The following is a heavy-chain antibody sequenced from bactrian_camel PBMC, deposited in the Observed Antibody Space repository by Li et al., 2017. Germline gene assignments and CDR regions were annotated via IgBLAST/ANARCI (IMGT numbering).Heavy chain of an antibody. CDR2: ISNGGGTT. V-gene: IGHV3S40*01. D-gene: IGHD5*01. CDR3: VRDRGNWSFGP. CDR1: GFTFSRYY. J-gene: IGHJ6*01. Sequence: VQLVESGGGLVQPGGSLRLSCAASGFTFSRYYMSWVLQAPGKGLEWVSVISNGGGTTYYTDSVKGRFTISRDNGQNMVYLQMNSLKPEDTAAYYCVRDRGNWSFGPWGQGTQVTVS.